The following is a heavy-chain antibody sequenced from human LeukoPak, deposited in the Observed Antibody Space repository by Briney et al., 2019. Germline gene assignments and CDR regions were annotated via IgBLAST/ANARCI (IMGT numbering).Heavy chain of an antibody. J-gene: IGHJ3*02. CDR1: GGTFSSYA. D-gene: IGHD2-2*01. CDR2: IIPIFGTA. CDR3: AREYFSTLTSATDAFDI. V-gene: IGHV1-69*06. Sequence: GASVKVSCKASGGTFSSYAISWVRQAPGQGLEWMGGIIPIFGTANYAQKFQGRVTITADKSTSTAYMELSSLRSEDTAVYYCAREYFSTLTSATDAFDIWGQGTMVTVSS.